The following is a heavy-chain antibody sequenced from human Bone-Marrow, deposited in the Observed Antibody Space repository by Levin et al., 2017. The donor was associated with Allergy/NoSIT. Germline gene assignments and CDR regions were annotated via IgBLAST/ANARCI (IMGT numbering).Heavy chain of an antibody. CDR2: IYHSGTT. Sequence: SETLSLTCTVSNFSIDKGYFWGWIRQPPGKELEWIASIYHSGTTHYNPSLKSRISMSVDTSKNQFSLRLTSVTAADTAVYYCVKETRKWMATTPFDTWGQGTLITVSS. J-gene: IGHJ4*02. D-gene: IGHD5-24*01. CDR1: NFSIDKGYF. CDR3: VKETRKWMATTPFDT. V-gene: IGHV4-38-2*02.